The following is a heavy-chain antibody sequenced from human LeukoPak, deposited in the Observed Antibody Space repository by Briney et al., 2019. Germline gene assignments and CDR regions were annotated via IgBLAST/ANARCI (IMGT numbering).Heavy chain of an antibody. J-gene: IGHJ5*01. Sequence: ASVKVSCKASEYTFTSYAMHWVRQAPGQRLVWMGWINAGNANTKYSQKFQDRVTITRDTSASTAYKELSSLRSEDTAVYYCARGPHITMVRGPVGNWFVPWGQGTLVTVSS. CDR3: ARGPHITMVRGPVGNWFVP. CDR1: EYTFTSYA. D-gene: IGHD3-10*01. V-gene: IGHV1-3*01. CDR2: INAGNANT.